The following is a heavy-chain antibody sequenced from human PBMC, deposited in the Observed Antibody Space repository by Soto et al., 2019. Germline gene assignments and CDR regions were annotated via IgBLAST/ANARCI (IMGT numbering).Heavy chain of an antibody. J-gene: IGHJ4*02. CDR3: EHRDGFGELKY. D-gene: IGHD3-10*01. CDR1: GFSLSTRKVG. CDR2: IYWDDNK. V-gene: IGHV2-5*02. Sequence: QITLKESGPTLVKPTQTLTLTCTFSGFSLSTRKVGVGWIRQPPGKALEWLALIYWDDNKLYSPSLKSRLTSTXXTSKNQVVLKMTNMDPVDTATYYCEHRDGFGELKYWGQGTLVTVSS.